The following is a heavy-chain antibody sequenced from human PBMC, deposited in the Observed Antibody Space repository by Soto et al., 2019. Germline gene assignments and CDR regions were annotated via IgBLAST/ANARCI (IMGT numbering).Heavy chain of an antibody. V-gene: IGHV3-33*01. Sequence: PGGSLRLSXAASGFTFSSYGMHWVRQAPGKGLEWVAVIWYDGSNKYYADSVKGRFTISRDNAKNTLYLQMNSLRAEDTAVYYCAREVTGTYGWFDPWGQGTLVTVSS. D-gene: IGHD6-19*01. CDR2: IWYDGSNK. CDR1: GFTFSSYG. J-gene: IGHJ5*02. CDR3: AREVTGTYGWFDP.